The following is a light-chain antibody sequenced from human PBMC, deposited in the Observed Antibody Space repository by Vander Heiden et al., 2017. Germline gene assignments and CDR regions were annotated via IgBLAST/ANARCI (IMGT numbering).Light chain of an antibody. J-gene: IGLJ2*01. CDR3: SSYAGSNNLV. CDR2: EVS. CDR1: SSDVGGYNY. Sequence: QSALTPPPSASGSPGQSVPISCTGTSSDVGGYNYVSWYQQHPGKAPKLMIYEVSKRPSGVPGRFSGSKSGNTASLIVSGLQAEDEADYYCSSYAGSNNLVFGGGTKLTVL. V-gene: IGLV2-8*01.